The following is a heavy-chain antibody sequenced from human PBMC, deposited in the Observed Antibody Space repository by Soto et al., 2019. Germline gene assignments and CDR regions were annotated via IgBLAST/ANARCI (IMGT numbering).Heavy chain of an antibody. D-gene: IGHD2-2*01. Sequence: GGSLRLSCAASGFTFSSYGMHWVRQAPGKGLEWVAVISYDGSNKYYADSVKGRFTISRDNSKNTLYLQMNSLRAEDTAVYYCAKDFYSAIVVVPAAPYYYGMDVWGQGTTVTVSS. CDR3: AKDFYSAIVVVPAAPYYYGMDV. J-gene: IGHJ6*02. CDR1: GFTFSSYG. CDR2: ISYDGSNK. V-gene: IGHV3-30*18.